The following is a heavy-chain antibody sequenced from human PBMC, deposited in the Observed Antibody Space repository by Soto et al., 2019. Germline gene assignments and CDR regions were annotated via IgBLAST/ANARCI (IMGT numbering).Heavy chain of an antibody. CDR2: ISGSGGST. Sequence: GGSLRLSCAASGFTFSSYAMSWVRQAPGKGLEWVSAISGSGGSTYYADSVKGRFTISRDNSKNTLYLQMNSLRAEDTAVYYCAKDSIVAGTLFAVSGPYYYYGMDVWGQGTTVTVSS. D-gene: IGHD2-15*01. CDR1: GFTFSSYA. J-gene: IGHJ6*02. V-gene: IGHV3-23*01. CDR3: AKDSIVAGTLFAVSGPYYYYGMDV.